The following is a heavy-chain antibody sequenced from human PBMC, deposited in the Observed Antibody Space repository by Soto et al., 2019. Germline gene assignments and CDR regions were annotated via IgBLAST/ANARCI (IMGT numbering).Heavy chain of an antibody. J-gene: IGHJ5*02. V-gene: IGHV3-11*01. Sequence: VQLVQSGGGLVTPGESLTLSCKASGFTFSDVYMSWVRQAPGSVLEWLSYISDSGSTIYYADSVRARFVTFRDNAAHSVYLQMNGLTEGDTACYSCARGGRGWTRGGWLGPWGQGSLVTVAA. CDR1: GFTFSDVY. CDR2: ISDSGSTI. D-gene: IGHD1-26*01. CDR3: ARGGRGWTRGGWLGP.